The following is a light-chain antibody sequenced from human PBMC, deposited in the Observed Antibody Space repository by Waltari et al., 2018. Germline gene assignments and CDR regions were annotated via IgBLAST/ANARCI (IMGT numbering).Light chain of an antibody. J-gene: IGLJ3*02. V-gene: IGLV4-69*01. CDR1: SGHSSNI. CDR2: VNSDGSH. CDR3: QTGGHGTWV. Sequence: QLVLTQSPSASASLGASVKLTCTLDSGHSSNIIAWLQQQPEKGPRYLMRVNSDGSHSKGDEIPGRFSGSSSGAERYLTISSLQSEDEADYYCQTGGHGTWVFGGGTKLTVL.